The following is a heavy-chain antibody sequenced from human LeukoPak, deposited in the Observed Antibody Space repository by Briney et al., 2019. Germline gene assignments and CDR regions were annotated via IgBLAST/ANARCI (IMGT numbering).Heavy chain of an antibody. CDR2: IIPNSGGT. CDR3: SNEDKYCSSNNCGVY. D-gene: IGHD2-2*01. J-gene: IGHJ4*02. CDR1: GYTLTDYY. V-gene: IGHV1-2*06. Sequence: AAVKVSCKASGYTLTDYYVHWVRQAPGQGLEWMGLIIPNSGGTTYQQKFHGRVTMTRDTSIGTFYMELSSLRSDDRAVYYCSNEDKYCSSNNCGVYWGQGTLVTVSS.